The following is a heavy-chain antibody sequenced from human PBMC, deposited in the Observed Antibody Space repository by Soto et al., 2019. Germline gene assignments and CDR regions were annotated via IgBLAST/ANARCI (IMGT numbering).Heavy chain of an antibody. CDR3: ATRWGATTHERDY. CDR1: GFMFTSSA. Sequence: GASVKVSCKTSGFMFTSSAVQWVRQARGQRLEWIGWLVVGSGNTHYAQHFQERVTLTRDMSTGTAYMELSSLRSEDTAVYYCATRWGATTHERDYWGQGTLVTVSS. J-gene: IGHJ4*02. D-gene: IGHD1-26*01. CDR2: LVVGSGNT. V-gene: IGHV1-58*01.